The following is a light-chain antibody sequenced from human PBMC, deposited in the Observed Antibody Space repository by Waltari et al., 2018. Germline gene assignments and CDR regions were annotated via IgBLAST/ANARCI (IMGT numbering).Light chain of an antibody. CDR3: QHSDGPSP. V-gene: IGKV1-39*01. CDR2: GLS. Sequence: DIQMTQSPSSLSASVGDRVTITCRASQTISNHLNWYQHKPGQAPRLLIFGLSRLRGGVPSRFRGSGSETDFTLTISGLQPEDLATYYCQHSDGPSPFGQGTKLEIK. J-gene: IGKJ2*01. CDR1: QTISNH.